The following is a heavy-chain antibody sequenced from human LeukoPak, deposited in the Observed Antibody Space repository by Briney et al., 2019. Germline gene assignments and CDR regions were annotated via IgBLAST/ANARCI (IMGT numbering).Heavy chain of an antibody. CDR3: AKDRLGYSYVLDF. Sequence: PGRSLRLSCAASGFTFSSYWMSWVRQAPGKGLEWVSVIFSGGATYYADSVKGRFTISRDNSRNTLYLQMNSLRAEDTAMYYCAKDRLGYSYVLDFWGQGTMVTVSS. CDR1: GFTFSSYW. D-gene: IGHD5-12*01. V-gene: IGHV3-53*01. J-gene: IGHJ3*01. CDR2: IFSGGAT.